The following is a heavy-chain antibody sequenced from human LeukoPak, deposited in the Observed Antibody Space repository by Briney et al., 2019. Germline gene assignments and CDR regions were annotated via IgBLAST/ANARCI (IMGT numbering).Heavy chain of an antibody. CDR1: GGSFTSYY. Sequence: PSETLSLTCIVSGGSFTSYYWSWIRQPPGKGLEWIGYIYYSGSTNYNPSLKSRVTISIDTSKNQFSLRLTSVTAADTAVYYCARLPSITLFGVVTSAFHIWGQGTMVTVSS. CDR2: IYYSGST. D-gene: IGHD3-3*01. CDR3: ARLPSITLFGVVTSAFHI. J-gene: IGHJ3*02. V-gene: IGHV4-59*08.